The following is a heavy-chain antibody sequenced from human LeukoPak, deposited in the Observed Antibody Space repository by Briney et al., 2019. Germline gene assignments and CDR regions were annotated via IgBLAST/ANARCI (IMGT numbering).Heavy chain of an antibody. CDR2: ISTSSTYI. D-gene: IGHD4/OR15-4a*01. V-gene: IGHV3-21*04. CDR1: GVSFGGYT. CDR3: ARAGHDYPEVVKNWFDP. Sequence: GGSLRLSCAASGVSFGGYTMNWVRQAPGKGLEWVSSISTSSTYIYYADSVRGRFAISRDDAKNSLYLQMNSLRSEDTAVYYCARAGHDYPEVVKNWFDPWGQGTLVTVSS. J-gene: IGHJ5*02.